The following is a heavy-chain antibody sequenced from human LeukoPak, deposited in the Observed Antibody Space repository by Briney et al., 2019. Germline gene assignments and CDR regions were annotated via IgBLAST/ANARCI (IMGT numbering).Heavy chain of an antibody. CDR2: ILYNGNT. CDR1: GGSISSYS. D-gene: IGHD1-26*01. V-gene: IGHV4-59*01. J-gene: IGHJ5*02. Sequence: SETLSLTCTVSGGSISSYSWSWIRQPPGKGLEWIGYILYNGNTNYNPSLKSRVTISLDTSKNQFSLRLSSVTAADTAVYYCATESGGGRGWFDPWAQGTLVTVSS. CDR3: ATESGGGRGWFDP.